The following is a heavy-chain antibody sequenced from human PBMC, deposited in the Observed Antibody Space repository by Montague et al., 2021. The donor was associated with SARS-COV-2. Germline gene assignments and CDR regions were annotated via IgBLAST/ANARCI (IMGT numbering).Heavy chain of an antibody. CDR3: AKDINRGIQLWHTTGSFDY. V-gene: IGHV3-9*01. CDR2: ITWNSGSI. J-gene: IGHJ4*02. Sequence: SLRLSCAASGFTFDDYAMHWVRQAPGKGLEWVSGITWNSGSIGYADSVKGRFTISGDNAKNSLYLQMNSLRAEDTALYYCAKDINRGIQLWHTTGSFDYWGQGTLVTVSS. D-gene: IGHD5-18*01. CDR1: GFTFDDYA.